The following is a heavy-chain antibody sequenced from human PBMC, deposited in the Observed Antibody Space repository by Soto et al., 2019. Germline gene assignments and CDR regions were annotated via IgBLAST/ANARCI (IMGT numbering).Heavy chain of an antibody. CDR1: GGSTSSSNW. Sequence: SETLSLTCAVSGGSTSSSNWWSWVRQPPGKGLEWIGELYHSGSTNYNPSLKSRVTISVDKSKNQFSLKLSFVTAADTAVYYCARAAGHYDFWSGSLKYYGMGVWGQGTTVTVSS. V-gene: IGHV4-4*02. CDR2: LYHSGST. CDR3: ARAAGHYDFWSGSLKYYGMGV. J-gene: IGHJ6*02. D-gene: IGHD3-3*01.